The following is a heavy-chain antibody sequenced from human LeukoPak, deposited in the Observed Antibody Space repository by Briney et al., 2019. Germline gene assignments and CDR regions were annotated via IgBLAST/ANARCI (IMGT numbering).Heavy chain of an antibody. CDR2: IRYDGSNK. J-gene: IGHJ4*02. V-gene: IGHV3-30*02. D-gene: IGHD2-15*01. Sequence: GGSLRLSCAASGFTFSSYGMHWVRQAPGKGLEWVAFIRYDGSNKYYADSVKGRFTISRDNSKNTLYLQMNSLRAEDTAVYYCAKDWELGQHRIVVVVAAPTLFDYWGQGTLVTVSS. CDR1: GFTFSSYG. CDR3: AKDWELGQHRIVVVVAAPTLFDY.